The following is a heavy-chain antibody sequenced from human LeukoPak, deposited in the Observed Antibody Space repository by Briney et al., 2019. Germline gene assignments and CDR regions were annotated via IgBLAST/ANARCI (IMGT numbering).Heavy chain of an antibody. D-gene: IGHD3-9*01. V-gene: IGHV3-7*04. J-gene: IGHJ4*02. CDR1: GFTFSSYW. CDR3: ARVLRYFDWLLSGRYYFDY. CDR2: IKQDESEK. Sequence: PGGSLRLSCAASGFTFSSYWMSWVRQAPGKGLEWVANIKQDESEKYYVDSVKGRFTISRDNAKNSLYLQMNSLRAEDTAVYYCARVLRYFDWLLSGRYYFDYWGQGTLVTVSS.